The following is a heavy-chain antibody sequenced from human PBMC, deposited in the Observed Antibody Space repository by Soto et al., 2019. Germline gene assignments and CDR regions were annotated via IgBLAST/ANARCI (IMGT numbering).Heavy chain of an antibody. Sequence: TSETLSLTCSVSGGSIGSGGVFWSWIRQPQGKGLEWIGNNFHTGSTYYNPSLESRVTISIDTSKSQFSLRMSSVTAADTAVYYCARLRSSLVAGKVVVVFDFWGQGTLVTVSS. CDR3: ARLRSSLVAGKVVVVFDF. CDR1: GGSIGSGGVF. CDR2: NFHTGST. D-gene: IGHD2-21*01. V-gene: IGHV4-30-4*01. J-gene: IGHJ4*02.